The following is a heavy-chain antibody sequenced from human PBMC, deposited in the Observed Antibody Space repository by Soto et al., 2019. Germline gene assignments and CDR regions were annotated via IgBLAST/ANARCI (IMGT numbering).Heavy chain of an antibody. Sequence: GASVKVSCKASGYTFTSYGISWVRQAPGQGLEWMGWISAYNGNTNYAQKLQGRVTMTTDTSTSTAYMELRSLRSDDTAVYYCAGNYYDSSGYGRGAFDIWGQGTMVTVS. CDR3: AGNYYDSSGYGRGAFDI. J-gene: IGHJ3*02. D-gene: IGHD3-22*01. V-gene: IGHV1-18*01. CDR1: GYTFTSYG. CDR2: ISAYNGNT.